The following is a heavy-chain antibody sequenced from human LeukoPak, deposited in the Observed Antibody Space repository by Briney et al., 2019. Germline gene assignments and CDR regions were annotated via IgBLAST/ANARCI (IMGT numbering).Heavy chain of an antibody. CDR2: IYSGGST. Sequence: PGGSLRLSCAAPGFTFSNYWMSWVRQAPGKGLEWVSIIYSGGSTFYADSVKGRFTISRDNSKNTLYLQMNSLRAEDTAVYYCARGGSYLSAFDIWGQGTMVTVSS. J-gene: IGHJ3*02. CDR1: GFTFSNYW. CDR3: ARGGSYLSAFDI. D-gene: IGHD1-26*01. V-gene: IGHV3-53*01.